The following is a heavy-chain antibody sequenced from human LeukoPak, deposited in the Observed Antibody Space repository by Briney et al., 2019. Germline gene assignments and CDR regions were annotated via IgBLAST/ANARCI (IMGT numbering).Heavy chain of an antibody. D-gene: IGHD4-17*01. Sequence: PSETLSLTCTVSGGSISSYCLSWIRQSPGKGLEWIGYIYYSGTTKYNPSLKSRVTISVDKSKNQLSLKLSSVTAADTAVYYCARGYGDYSDWFDPWGQGTLVTVSS. CDR3: ARGYGDYSDWFDP. V-gene: IGHV4-59*01. CDR2: IYYSGTT. J-gene: IGHJ5*02. CDR1: GGSISSYC.